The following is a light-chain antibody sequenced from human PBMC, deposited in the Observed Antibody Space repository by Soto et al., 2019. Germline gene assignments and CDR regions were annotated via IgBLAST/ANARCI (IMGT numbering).Light chain of an antibody. CDR2: MAS. CDR3: QQYEAYPIT. V-gene: IGKV1-5*03. Sequence: DIQMTQSPSTLSASVGDRVTITCRASQSINSWLAWYQQKPGQAPNLLIYMASSLESGVPSRFSGSGSGTEFTLTISSPQPDDFATYYCQQYEAYPITFGGGTKVEIK. CDR1: QSINSW. J-gene: IGKJ4*01.